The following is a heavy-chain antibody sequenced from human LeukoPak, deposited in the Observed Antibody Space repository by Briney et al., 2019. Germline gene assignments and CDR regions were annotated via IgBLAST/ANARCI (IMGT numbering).Heavy chain of an antibody. Sequence: GGSLRLSCAASGFTFVNYGMSWVRQAPGKGLEFVSAINGTGVNTYYADSVKGRFIISKDNSKNTLHLQMNSLRAEDTAVYYCAKEAGARFPFDYWGQGILVTVSS. CDR1: GFTFVNYG. J-gene: IGHJ4*02. V-gene: IGHV3-23*01. CDR3: AKEAGARFPFDY. CDR2: INGTGVNT. D-gene: IGHD6-19*01.